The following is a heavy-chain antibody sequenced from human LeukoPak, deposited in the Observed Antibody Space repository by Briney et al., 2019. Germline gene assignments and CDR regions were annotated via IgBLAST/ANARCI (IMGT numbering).Heavy chain of an antibody. Sequence: GGSLRLSCAASGFTFSSYGMHWVRQAPGKGLEWVAVIWYDGSNKYYADSVKGRFTISRDNSKNTLYLQMNSLRAEDTAVYYCARPYYYDSSGYPYYYYGMDVWGQGTTVTVSS. CDR1: GFTFSSYG. J-gene: IGHJ6*02. CDR3: ARPYYYDSSGYPYYYYGMDV. CDR2: IWYDGSNK. D-gene: IGHD3-22*01. V-gene: IGHV3-33*01.